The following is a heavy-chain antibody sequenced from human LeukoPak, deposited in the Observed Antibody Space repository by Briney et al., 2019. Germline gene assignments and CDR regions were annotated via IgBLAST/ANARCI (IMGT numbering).Heavy chain of an antibody. CDR2: ISAYNGNT. J-gene: IGHJ4*02. D-gene: IGHD3-3*01. CDR3: ARVRLYDFWSGYYQYYFDY. Sequence: ASVKVSCKASGYTFTSYGISWVRQAPGQGLEWMGWISAYNGNTNYAQKLQGRVTMTTDTSTSTAYMELRSLRSDDPAVYYCARVRLYDFWSGYYQYYFDYWGQGTLVTVSS. V-gene: IGHV1-18*01. CDR1: GYTFTSYG.